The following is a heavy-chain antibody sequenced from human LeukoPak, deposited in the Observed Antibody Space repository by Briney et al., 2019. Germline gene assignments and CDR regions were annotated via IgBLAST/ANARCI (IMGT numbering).Heavy chain of an antibody. CDR3: AREDSGDYDILTGPDY. J-gene: IGHJ4*02. CDR2: ISAYNGNT. CDR1: GYTFTSYG. Sequence: ASVKVSCKASGYTFTSYGISWVRQAPGQGLEWMGWISAYNGNTNYARKLQGRVTMTTDTSTSTAYMELRSLRSDDMAVYYCAREDSGDYDILTGPDYWGQGTLVTVSS. D-gene: IGHD3-9*01. V-gene: IGHV1-18*03.